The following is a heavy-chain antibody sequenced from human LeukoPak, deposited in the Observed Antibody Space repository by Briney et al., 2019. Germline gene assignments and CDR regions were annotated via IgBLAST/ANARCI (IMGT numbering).Heavy chain of an antibody. CDR3: AKGEQQLVLYY. CDR1: GFTFSSYG. Sequence: QPGGSLRLSCAACGFTFSSYGMHWGRHARGKGVEWVAFLRYDGSNKYYADSVKGRFTISRDNSKNTLCLQMNRLRAEDTAVYYCAKGEQQLVLYYWGQGTLVTVSS. D-gene: IGHD6-13*01. V-gene: IGHV3-30*02. CDR2: LRYDGSNK. J-gene: IGHJ4*02.